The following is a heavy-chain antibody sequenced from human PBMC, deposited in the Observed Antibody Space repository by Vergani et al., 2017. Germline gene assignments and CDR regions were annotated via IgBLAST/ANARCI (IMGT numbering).Heavy chain of an antibody. CDR1: GYSFTSYW. CDR2: IYPGDSDT. D-gene: IGHD2-15*01. J-gene: IGHJ4*02. Sequence: EKQLVQSGSETKKPGESLKISCKGSGYSFTSYWIGWVRQMPGKGLEWMGIIYPGDSDTRYSPSFQGQVTISADKSISTAYLQWSSLKASDTAMYYCARRGYCSGGSCYYYFDYWGQGTLVTVSS. V-gene: IGHV5-51*01. CDR3: ARRGYCSGGSCYYYFDY.